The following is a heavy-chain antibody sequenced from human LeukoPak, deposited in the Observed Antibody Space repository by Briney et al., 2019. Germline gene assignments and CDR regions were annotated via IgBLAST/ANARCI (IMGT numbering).Heavy chain of an antibody. D-gene: IGHD1-26*01. CDR1: GGSISSSSYY. CDR3: ARRKWEPPGDAFDI. CDR2: IYYSGST. V-gene: IGHV4-39*07. Sequence: SETLSLTCTVSGGSISSSSYYWGWIRQPPGKGLEWIGSIYYSGSTYYNPSLKSRVTISVDTSKNQFSLKLSSVTAADTAVYYCARRKWEPPGDAFDIWGQGTMVTVSS. J-gene: IGHJ3*02.